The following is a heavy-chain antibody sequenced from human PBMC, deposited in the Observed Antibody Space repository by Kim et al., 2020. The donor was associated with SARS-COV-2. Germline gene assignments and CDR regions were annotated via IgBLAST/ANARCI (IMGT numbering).Heavy chain of an antibody. CDR3: AREIWCLDEVWSGYGDV. CDR1: GFILSDYY. D-gene: IGHD3-3*01. Sequence: GGSLRLSCASSGFILSDYYMSWIRQAPGKGLEWVSQISSGGNTRYYADSVKGRFIISRDNAKNALYLQMNSLRDDDTAVYYCAREIWCLDEVWSGYGDV. CDR2: ISSGGNTR. V-gene: IGHV3-11*01. J-gene: IGHJ6*01.